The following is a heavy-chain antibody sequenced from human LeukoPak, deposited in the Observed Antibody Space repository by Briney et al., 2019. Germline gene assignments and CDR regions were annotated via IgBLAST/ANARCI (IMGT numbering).Heavy chain of an antibody. D-gene: IGHD4-17*01. CDR1: GFTFSNYG. Sequence: GGSLRLSCAASGFTFSNYGMHWVRQAPGKGLEWVAAIWYDGSNKYYGDSVKGRFTISRGNSKNTLYLQMNSLRAEDTAAYYCARAGYGDPHFDFWGQGTLVTVSS. CDR2: IWYDGSNK. V-gene: IGHV3-33*01. J-gene: IGHJ4*02. CDR3: ARAGYGDPHFDF.